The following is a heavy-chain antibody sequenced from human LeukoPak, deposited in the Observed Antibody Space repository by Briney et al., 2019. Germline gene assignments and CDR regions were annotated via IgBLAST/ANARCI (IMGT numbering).Heavy chain of an antibody. CDR1: GYSISSGYY. Sequence: PSETLSLTCAVSGYSISSGYYWGWIRQPPGKGLEWIGSIYHSGSTYYNPSLKSRVTISVDTSKNQFSLKLSSVTAADTAVYYCARQPYSSGWDYWGQGTLVTVSS. CDR3: ARQPYSSGWDY. J-gene: IGHJ4*02. D-gene: IGHD6-19*01. CDR2: IYHSGST. V-gene: IGHV4-38-2*01.